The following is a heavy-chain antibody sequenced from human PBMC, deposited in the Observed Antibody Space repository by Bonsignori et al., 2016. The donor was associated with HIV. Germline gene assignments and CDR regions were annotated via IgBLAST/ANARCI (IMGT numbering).Heavy chain of an antibody. CDR3: ARDRRSPIVGATYGAFDI. J-gene: IGHJ3*02. V-gene: IGHV3-21*01. CDR2: ISSSSSYI. D-gene: IGHD1-26*01. Sequence: VRQAPGKGLEWVSSISSSSSYIYYADSVKGRFTISRDNAKNSLYLQMNSLRAEDTAVYYCARDRRSPIVGATYGAFDIWGQGTMVTVSS.